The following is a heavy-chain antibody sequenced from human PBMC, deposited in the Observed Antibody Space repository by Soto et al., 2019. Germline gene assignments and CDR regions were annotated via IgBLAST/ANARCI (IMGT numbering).Heavy chain of an antibody. CDR3: AHSLRSFYYFGLDV. V-gene: IGHV4-31*03. J-gene: IGHJ6*02. CDR1: GASINRGDTDY. Sequence: SETLSLTCSVSGASINRGDTDYWSWIRQHPVKGLEWIGYIYYSGRIYYNPSLESRVTISVDTSKNQFSLKLTSVTAADTAVYYCAHSLRSFYYFGLDVWGQGTTVTVSS. D-gene: IGHD3-10*01. CDR2: IYYSGRI.